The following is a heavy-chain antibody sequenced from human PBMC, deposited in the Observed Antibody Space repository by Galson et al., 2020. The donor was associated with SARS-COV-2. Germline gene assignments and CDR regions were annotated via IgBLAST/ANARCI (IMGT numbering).Heavy chain of an antibody. CDR2: IYPNGRT. CDR1: GYSVSTTNY. CDR3: ARQGVNMIVLVTFPGWFFDL. D-gene: IGHD2-21*01. Sequence: SETLSLTCAVSGYSVSTTNYWGWVRLAPGKGLEWIGSIYPNGRTYYNPSLESRVTISVDTSRNQFSLTLASVTAADTAFYYCARQGVNMIVLVTFPGWFFDLWGRGTLVTVSS. V-gene: IGHV4-38-2*01. J-gene: IGHJ2*01.